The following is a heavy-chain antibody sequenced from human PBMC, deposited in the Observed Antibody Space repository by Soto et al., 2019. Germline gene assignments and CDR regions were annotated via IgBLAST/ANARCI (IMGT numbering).Heavy chain of an antibody. D-gene: IGHD5-12*01. CDR1: GFTFSSYA. Sequence: QVQLVESGGGVVQPGRSLRLSCAASGFTFSSYAMHWVRQAPGKGLEWVAVISYDVSNKYYADSVKGRFTISRDNSKNTLYLQMNSLRAEDTAVYYCARDIVATTHARDYYYYYGMDVWGQGTTVTVSS. CDR2: ISYDVSNK. V-gene: IGHV3-30-3*01. CDR3: ARDIVATTHARDYYYYYGMDV. J-gene: IGHJ6*02.